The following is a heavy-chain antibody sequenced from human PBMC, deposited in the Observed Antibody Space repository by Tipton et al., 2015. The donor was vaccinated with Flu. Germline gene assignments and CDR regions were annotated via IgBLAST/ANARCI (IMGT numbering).Heavy chain of an antibody. V-gene: IGHV3-13*01. CDR3: TRGPLPDSNWYNGMDV. CDR2: IGSAGDT. J-gene: IGHJ6*02. D-gene: IGHD6-13*01. CDR1: GFTFSSYD. Sequence: GSLRLSCAASGFTFSSYDIHWVRQSIGKGLEWVSGIGSAGDTYYLDSVKGRFTISRDNAKNSLYLQMNSLRVGGTAVYYCTRGPLPDSNWYNGMDVWGQGTTVTVSS.